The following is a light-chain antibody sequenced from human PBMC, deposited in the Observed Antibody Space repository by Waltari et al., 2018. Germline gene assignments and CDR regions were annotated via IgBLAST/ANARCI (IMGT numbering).Light chain of an antibody. CDR3: NSRDSSDNPV. Sequence: SSELTQDPAMSVALGQTVRITCQGDSLRRFYASWYQQKPVQAPVLVMYGKNNRPSGIPDRFSDSSSGNTASLTITGAQAEDEADYYCNSRDSSDNPVFGGGTKLTVL. J-gene: IGLJ2*01. CDR1: SLRRFY. V-gene: IGLV3-19*01. CDR2: GKN.